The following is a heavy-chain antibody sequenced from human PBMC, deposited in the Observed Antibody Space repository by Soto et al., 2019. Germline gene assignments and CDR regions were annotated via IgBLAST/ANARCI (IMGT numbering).Heavy chain of an antibody. CDR3: AKLTSS. Sequence: PGASLILSCEASGFTSAMSWVRQAPGKGLEWVSTTSSTGVYYTDSVKGRFTISRDNSKNTLYLQMDSLRVEDTAIYYCAKLTSSWGQGALVTVSS. CDR2: TSSTGV. CDR1: GFTSA. V-gene: IGHV3-23*01. J-gene: IGHJ5*02.